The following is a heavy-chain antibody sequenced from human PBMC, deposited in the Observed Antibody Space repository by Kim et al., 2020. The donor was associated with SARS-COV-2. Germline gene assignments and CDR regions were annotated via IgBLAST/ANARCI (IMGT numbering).Heavy chain of an antibody. Sequence: ASVKVSCKASGYTFTGYYIQWVRQAPGQGLEWMGRIDPKNGGTNYALNFRGRVTMTRDTSITTAYMELSGLTSDDSALYYFARDKDVSADSWGQGTLVTV. V-gene: IGHV1-2*06. D-gene: IGHD6-13*01. J-gene: IGHJ4*02. CDR1: GYTFTGYY. CDR2: IDPKNGGT. CDR3: ARDKDVSADS.